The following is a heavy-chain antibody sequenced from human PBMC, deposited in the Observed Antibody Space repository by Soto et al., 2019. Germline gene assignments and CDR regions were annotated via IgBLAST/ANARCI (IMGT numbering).Heavy chain of an antibody. CDR3: AREDNSGSYWVY. D-gene: IGHD1-26*01. J-gene: IGHJ4*02. Sequence: SETLSLTCTVSGGSISSSSYYWGWIRQPPGKGLEWIGSIYYSGSTYYNPSLKSRVTISVDTSKNQFSLKLSSVTAADTAVYYCAREDNSGSYWVYWGQGTLVTVS. CDR1: GGSISSSSYY. CDR2: IYYSGST. V-gene: IGHV4-39*02.